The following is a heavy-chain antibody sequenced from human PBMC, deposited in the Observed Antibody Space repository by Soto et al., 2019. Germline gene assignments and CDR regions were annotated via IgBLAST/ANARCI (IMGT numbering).Heavy chain of an antibody. V-gene: IGHV3-74*01. D-gene: IGHD2-2*01. CDR2: INADGTST. CDR3: VKVLARGVGVPRFYFDS. Sequence: LRLSCAASGFTFSNSWMHWVRQVSGKGLEWVSRINADGTSTCYADSVKGRFTISRDNAKNTLYLHVNSLRAEDTAVYYCVKVLARGVGVPRFYFDSWGQGALVTVSS. CDR1: GFTFSNSW. J-gene: IGHJ4*02.